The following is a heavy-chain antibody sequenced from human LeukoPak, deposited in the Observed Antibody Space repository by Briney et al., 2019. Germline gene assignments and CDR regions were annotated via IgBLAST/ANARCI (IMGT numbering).Heavy chain of an antibody. Sequence: PSETLSLTCTVSGGSISSYYWSWIRQPPGKGLEWIGYIYYSGSTNYNPSLKSRVTISVDTSKNQFSLKLSSVTAADTAVYYCARDMGDDYGGGYAFDIWGQGTMVTVSS. CDR2: IYYSGST. J-gene: IGHJ3*02. CDR3: ARDMGDDYGGGYAFDI. CDR1: GGSISSYY. D-gene: IGHD4-23*01. V-gene: IGHV4-59*01.